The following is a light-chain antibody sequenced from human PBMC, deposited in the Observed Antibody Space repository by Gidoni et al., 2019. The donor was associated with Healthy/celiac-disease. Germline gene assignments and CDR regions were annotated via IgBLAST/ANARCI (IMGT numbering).Light chain of an antibody. J-gene: IGKJ1*01. CDR1: QSVSSSY. V-gene: IGKV3-20*01. CDR3: QQYGSSPGT. CDR2: GAS. Sequence: EIVLTQSPGTLSLSPGERATLSCRASQSVSSSYLAWYQQKPGQAPRLLIYGASSRATGIPDRFSGSGSGTAFTLTISSLEPADFAVYYCQQYGSSPGTFGQGTKVEIK.